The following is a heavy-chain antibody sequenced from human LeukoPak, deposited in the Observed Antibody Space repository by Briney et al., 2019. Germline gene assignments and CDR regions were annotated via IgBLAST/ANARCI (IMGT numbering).Heavy chain of an antibody. CDR3: ARDFVDIVATTSFDY. J-gene: IGHJ4*02. CDR2: ISSSSTNI. D-gene: IGHD5-12*01. CDR1: GFTVNSNY. Sequence: GGSLRLSCAASGFTVNSNYMSWVRQAPGKGLEWVSSISSSSTNIYYADSVKGRFTISRDNAKNSLYLQMNSLRAEDTAVYYCARDFVDIVATTSFDYWGQGTLVTVSS. V-gene: IGHV3-21*01.